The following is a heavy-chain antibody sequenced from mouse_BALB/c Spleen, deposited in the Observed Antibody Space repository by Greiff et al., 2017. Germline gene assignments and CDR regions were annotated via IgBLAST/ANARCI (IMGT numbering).Heavy chain of an antibody. CDR2: INPSTGYT. CDR1: GYTFTSYW. J-gene: IGHJ2*01. Sequence: VQLQQSGAELARPGASVKMSCKASGYTFTSYWMHWVKQRPGQGLEWIGYINPSTGYTEYNQKFKDKATLTADKSSSTAYMQLSSLTSEDSAVYYCARQGYGNYGYWGQGTTLTVSS. D-gene: IGHD2-1*01. V-gene: IGHV1-4*01. CDR3: ARQGYGNYGY.